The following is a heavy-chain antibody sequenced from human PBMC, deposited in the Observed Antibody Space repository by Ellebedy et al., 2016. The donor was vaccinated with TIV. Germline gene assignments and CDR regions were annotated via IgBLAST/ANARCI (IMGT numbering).Heavy chain of an antibody. CDR1: GFTFSNAW. CDR3: TRGVVSRFFDY. D-gene: IGHD2-21*01. CDR2: IKSKTDGGTT. J-gene: IGHJ4*02. V-gene: IGHV3-15*01. Sequence: GGSLRLSXAASGFTFSNAWMSWVRQAPGKGLEWVGRIKSKTDGGTTDYAAPVKGRFTISRDDSKNTLYLQMNSLKTEDTAVYYCTRGVVSRFFDYWGQGTLVTVSS.